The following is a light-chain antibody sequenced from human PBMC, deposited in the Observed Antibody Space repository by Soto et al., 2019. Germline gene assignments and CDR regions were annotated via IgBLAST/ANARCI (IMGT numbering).Light chain of an antibody. Sequence: EIVLTQSPVTLSLSPGERATLSCRASQSVSSYLAWYQQKPGQTPRLLIYDASNRATGIPARFSGSGSGTDFTLTISSLEPEDFAVYYGQQRSNWPITFGQGTRLDIK. J-gene: IGKJ5*01. V-gene: IGKV3-11*01. CDR3: QQRSNWPIT. CDR1: QSVSSY. CDR2: DAS.